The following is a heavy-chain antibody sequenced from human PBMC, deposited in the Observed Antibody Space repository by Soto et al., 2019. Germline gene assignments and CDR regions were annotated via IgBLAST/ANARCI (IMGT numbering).Heavy chain of an antibody. V-gene: IGHV4-34*01. CDR3: ARRIPPGVLRFLEWSTTGGMDV. J-gene: IGHJ6*02. D-gene: IGHD3-3*01. Sequence: SETLSLTCAVYGGSFSGYYWSWIRQPPGQGLEWIGEINHSGSTNSNPSLKGRVTISVDTSKNQFSLNLSSVTAADTAVYYCARRIPPGVLRFLEWSTTGGMDVWGQGTTVTVSS. CDR1: GGSFSGYY. CDR2: INHSGST.